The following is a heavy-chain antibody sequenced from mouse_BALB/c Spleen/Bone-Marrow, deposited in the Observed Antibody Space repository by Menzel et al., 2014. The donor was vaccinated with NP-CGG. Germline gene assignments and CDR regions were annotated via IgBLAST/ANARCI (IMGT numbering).Heavy chain of an antibody. CDR2: INPSNGGT. D-gene: IGHD2-12*01. Sequence: QVQLKESGAELVKPGASVRLSCKASGYTFTGYYMCWVKQRPGQGLEWIGEINPSNGGTNFNEKFKSKATLTVDKSSSTAYMSLSSLTSEDSAVYYCTRSRRAMDHWGQGTSVTVSS. J-gene: IGHJ4*01. CDR3: TRSRRAMDH. V-gene: IGHV1S81*02. CDR1: GYTFTGYY.